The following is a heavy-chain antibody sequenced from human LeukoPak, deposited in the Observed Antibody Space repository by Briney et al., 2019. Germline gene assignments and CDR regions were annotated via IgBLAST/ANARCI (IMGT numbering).Heavy chain of an antibody. CDR1: GGSISSYY. Sequence: SETLSLTCTVSGGSISSYYWSWIRQPAGKGLEWIGYIYYSGRTYYNPSLKSRITISVDTSKNQFSLKLSSVTAADTAVYYCARGFYSPHYWGQGTPVSVSS. V-gene: IGHV4-59*01. D-gene: IGHD4-11*01. CDR3: ARGFYSPHY. CDR2: IYYSGRT. J-gene: IGHJ4*02.